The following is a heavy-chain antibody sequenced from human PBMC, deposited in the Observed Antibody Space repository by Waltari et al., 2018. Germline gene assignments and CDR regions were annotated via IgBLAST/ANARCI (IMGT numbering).Heavy chain of an antibody. Sequence: QVQLQQWGAGLLKPSETLSLTCAVYGGSFSGYYWSWIRQPPGKGLDWIGEINHSGSTNSNPSLKSRVSISIDTSKNQFSLKLSSVTAADTAVYYCARAGAWYAFDIWGQGTMVTVSS. V-gene: IGHV4-34*01. CDR1: GGSFSGYY. J-gene: IGHJ3*02. CDR3: ARAGAWYAFDI. CDR2: INHSGST. D-gene: IGHD6-19*01.